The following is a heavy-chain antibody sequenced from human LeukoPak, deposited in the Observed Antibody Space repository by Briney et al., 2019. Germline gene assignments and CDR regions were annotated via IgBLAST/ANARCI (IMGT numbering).Heavy chain of an antibody. CDR3: ATSIAAAWSFDY. CDR1: GGSISSHY. D-gene: IGHD6-13*01. J-gene: IGHJ4*02. V-gene: IGHV4-59*11. CDR2: IYYRGST. Sequence: PSGTLSLTCTASGGSISSHYWSWIRQPPGKGLEWIGYIYYRGSTNYNPSLKSGVTISVDTSENQLSLKLSSVTAADTAVYYCATSIAAAWSFDYWGQGTLATVSS.